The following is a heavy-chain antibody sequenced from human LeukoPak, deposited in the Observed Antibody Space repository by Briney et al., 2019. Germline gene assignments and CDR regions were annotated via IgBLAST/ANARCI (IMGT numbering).Heavy chain of an antibody. CDR3: AKVMDVERTPTWFDP. CDR2: IYPGDSDDSDT. Sequence: GESLKISCKGSGYSFTNSWIAWARQTPGKGLEWMGIIYPGDSDDSDTRYSPSFRDHVTISADKSISTAYLQWSTLKASDTAIYYCAKVMDVERTPTWFDPWGQGTLVTVSS. J-gene: IGHJ5*02. CDR1: GYSFTNSW. D-gene: IGHD2-2*03. V-gene: IGHV5-51*01.